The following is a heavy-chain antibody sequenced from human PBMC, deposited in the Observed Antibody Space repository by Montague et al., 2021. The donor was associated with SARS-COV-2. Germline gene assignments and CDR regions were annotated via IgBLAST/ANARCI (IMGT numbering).Heavy chain of an antibody. CDR2: YYTVST. D-gene: IGHD6-13*01. J-gene: IGHJ5*02. Sequence: YYTVSTYYNPSLKSRVTISIDTAKNQFSLKLSSVTAADTAVYYCARDSSSWYSWCDHWCQGTLV. CDR3: ARDSSSWYSWCDH. V-gene: IGHV4-39*01.